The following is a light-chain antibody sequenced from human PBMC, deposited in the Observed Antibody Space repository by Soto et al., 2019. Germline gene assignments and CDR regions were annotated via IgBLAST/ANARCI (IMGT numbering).Light chain of an antibody. CDR1: SSNIGSNT. CDR3: AAWDDSLNGPGVV. J-gene: IGLJ2*01. V-gene: IGLV1-44*01. Sequence: QSVLTQRPSASGTPGQRVTISCSGSSSNIGSNTVNWYQQLPGTAPKLLIYSNNQRPSGVPDRFSGSKSGTSASLAISGLQSEDEADYYCAAWDDSLNGPGVVFGGGTKLTVL. CDR2: SNN.